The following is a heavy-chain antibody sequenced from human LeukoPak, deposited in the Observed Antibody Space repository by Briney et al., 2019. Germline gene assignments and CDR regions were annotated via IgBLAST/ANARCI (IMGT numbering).Heavy chain of an antibody. D-gene: IGHD4-17*01. CDR1: GFTFSSCS. CDR3: ARIRDFGASYHYFYMDV. J-gene: IGHJ6*03. V-gene: IGHV3-21*01. CDR2: ISCDSYYI. Sequence: GGSLRLSCAASGFTFSSCSMNWVRQAPGKGLEWVSAISCDSYYIYYADSVRGRFTISRDNAKNSLYLQMNSLRAEDTAVYYCARIRDFGASYHYFYMDVWGKGTTVTVSS.